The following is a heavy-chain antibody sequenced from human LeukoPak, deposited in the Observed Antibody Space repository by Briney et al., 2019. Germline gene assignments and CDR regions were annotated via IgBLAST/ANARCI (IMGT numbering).Heavy chain of an antibody. V-gene: IGHV4-34*01. CDR1: GGSFSGYS. CDR3: ARGVDYYGV. Sequence: PSETLSLTCAVYGGSFSGYSWNWLRQPPVKGLGWIGEINHSGGTNYNPSLKSRVTISVDTSKKQFSLKLSSVTAVDTAVYYWARGVDYYGVWGQGTLVTVSS. CDR2: INHSGGT. J-gene: IGHJ4*02. D-gene: IGHD4-17*01.